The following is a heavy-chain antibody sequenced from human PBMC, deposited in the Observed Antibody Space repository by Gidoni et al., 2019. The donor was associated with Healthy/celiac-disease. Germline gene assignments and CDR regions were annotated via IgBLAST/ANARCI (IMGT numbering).Heavy chain of an antibody. V-gene: IGHV3-9*01. CDR1: GFTFDDYA. CDR2: ISWNSGSI. D-gene: IGHD6-6*01. J-gene: IGHJ3*02. Sequence: EVQLVESGGGLVQPGRSLRLSCAASGFTFDDYAMHWVRQAPGKGLEWVSGISWNSGSIGYADSVKGRFTISRDNAKNSLYLQMNSLRAEDTALYYCARLEYSSSRGAFDIWGQGTMVTVSS. CDR3: ARLEYSSSRGAFDI.